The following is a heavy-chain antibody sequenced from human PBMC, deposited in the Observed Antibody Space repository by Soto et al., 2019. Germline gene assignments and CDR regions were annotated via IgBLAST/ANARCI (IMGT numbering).Heavy chain of an antibody. CDR3: TTGAVGGV. V-gene: IGHV3-15*07. Sequence: EVQLVESGGGLVKPGGYLRLSCAASDFTITNAWMNWVRQATGKGLEWVGRIKTKAEGGATDYAAPLKGRFTISRDDSRNTLLLQMNILKPEDTAVYYCTTGAVGGVWGQGATVTVSS. D-gene: IGHD2-15*01. CDR1: DFTITNAW. J-gene: IGHJ6*02. CDR2: IKTKAEGGAT.